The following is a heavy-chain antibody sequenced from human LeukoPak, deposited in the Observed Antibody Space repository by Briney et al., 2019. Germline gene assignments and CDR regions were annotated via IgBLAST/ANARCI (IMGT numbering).Heavy chain of an antibody. V-gene: IGHV3-48*01. Sequence: GGSLRLSCAASGFTFSSYSMNRVRQAPGKGLEWVSYISSSSSTIYYADSVKGRFTISRDNAKNSLYLQMNSLRAEDTAVYYCASDTVTYTGAFDIWGQGTMVTVSS. CDR2: ISSSSSTI. D-gene: IGHD4-17*01. CDR1: GFTFSSYS. J-gene: IGHJ3*02. CDR3: ASDTVTYTGAFDI.